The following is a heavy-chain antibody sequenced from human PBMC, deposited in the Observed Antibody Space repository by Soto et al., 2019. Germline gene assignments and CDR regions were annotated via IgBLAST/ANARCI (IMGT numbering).Heavy chain of an antibody. V-gene: IGHV1-69*02. J-gene: IGHJ6*02. CDR3: ANPDYNQSLQSRITISVDTSKNQFSMKLSSVTAADTAVYYCARDRGYCSGGSCYTRREKEDGMDV. Sequence: SVKVSCKASGGTFSSYTISWVRQAPGQGLEWMGRIIPILGIANYAQKFQGRVTITADKSTSTAYRELSSLRSEETAVYYCANPDYNQSLQSRITISVDTSKNQFSMKLSSVTAADTAVYYCARDRGYCSGGSCYTRREKEDGMDVWAQGTTVTVSS. D-gene: IGHD2-21*02. CDR1: GGTFSSYT. CDR2: IIPILGIA.